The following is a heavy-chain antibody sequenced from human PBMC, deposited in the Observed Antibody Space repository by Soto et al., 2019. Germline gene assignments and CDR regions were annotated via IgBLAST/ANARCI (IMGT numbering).Heavy chain of an antibody. J-gene: IGHJ4*02. CDR2: SSASGRSR. D-gene: IGHD6-19*01. Sequence: PGGSLRLSCVASGIEFSNYAMSWVRQAPGKGLEWVSISSASGRSRYHADSVKGRVTISRDNSKNTLYLHMTNLRAEDTAVYYCAKDGNWLDVYFDVWGQGTPVTVSS. V-gene: IGHV3-23*01. CDR1: GIEFSNYA. CDR3: AKDGNWLDVYFDV.